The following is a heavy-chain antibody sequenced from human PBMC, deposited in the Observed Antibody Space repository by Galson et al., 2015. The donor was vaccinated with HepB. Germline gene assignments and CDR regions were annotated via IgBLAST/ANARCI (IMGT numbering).Heavy chain of an antibody. D-gene: IGHD3-10*01. V-gene: IGHV1-18*01. CDR2: ISAYNGNT. Sequence: SVKVSCKASGYSFTSYGISWARQAPGQGLEWMGWISAYNGNTNYAQKLQGRVTMTTDTSTSTAYMELRSLRSDDTAVYYCARDSPYGSGSYIGYYMDVWGKGTTVTVSS. J-gene: IGHJ6*03. CDR1: GYSFTSYG. CDR3: ARDSPYGSGSYIGYYMDV.